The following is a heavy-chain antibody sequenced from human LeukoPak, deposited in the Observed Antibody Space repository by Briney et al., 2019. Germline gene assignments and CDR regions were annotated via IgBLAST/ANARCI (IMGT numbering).Heavy chain of an antibody. CDR2: IKQDGNEK. Sequence: GGSPRLSCAASGFRFNTFWMSWVRQAPGKGLEWVANIKQDGNEKYYADSVKGRFTISRDNAKNSLYLQMNSLRAEDTAVYYCAELGITMIGGVWGKGTTVTISS. CDR3: AELGITMIGGV. J-gene: IGHJ6*04. CDR1: GFRFNTFW. V-gene: IGHV3-7*01. D-gene: IGHD3-10*02.